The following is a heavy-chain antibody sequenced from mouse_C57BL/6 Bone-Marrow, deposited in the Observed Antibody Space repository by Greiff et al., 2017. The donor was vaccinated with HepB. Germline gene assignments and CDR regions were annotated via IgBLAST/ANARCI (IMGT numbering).Heavy chain of an antibody. CDR2: ISDGGSYT. CDR1: GFTFSSYA. J-gene: IGHJ2*01. V-gene: IGHV5-4*01. D-gene: IGHD2-12*01. Sequence: EVHLVESGGGLVKPGGSLKLSCAASGFTFSSYAMSWVRQTPEKRLEWVATISDGGSYTYYPDNVKGRFTISRDNAKNNLYLQMSHLKSEDTAMYYCARGGYYSPFDYWGQGTTLTVSS. CDR3: ARGGYYSPFDY.